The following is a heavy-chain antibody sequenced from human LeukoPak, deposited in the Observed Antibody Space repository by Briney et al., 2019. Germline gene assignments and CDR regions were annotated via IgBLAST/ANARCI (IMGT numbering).Heavy chain of an antibody. CDR3: ARDPTAMVSGAFDI. J-gene: IGHJ3*02. CDR2: MNPNSGNT. V-gene: IGHV1-8*01. D-gene: IGHD5-18*01. CDR1: GYTFTSYD. Sequence: ASVKVSCKASGYTFTSYDINWVRQATGQGLEWMGWMNPNSGNTGYAQKFQGRVTMTRNTSISTAYMELSSLRSEDTAVYYCARDPTAMVSGAFDIWGQGTMVTVSS.